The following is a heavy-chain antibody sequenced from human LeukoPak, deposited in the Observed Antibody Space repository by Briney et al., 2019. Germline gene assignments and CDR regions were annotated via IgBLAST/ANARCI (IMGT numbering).Heavy chain of an antibody. Sequence: PSETLSLTCTVSGGSISSYYWSWIRQPPGKGLEWIGYIYYSGSTNYNPSLKSRVTISVDTSKNQFSLKLSSVTAADTAVYYCARDHYSSGWYLSRVGVGFDYWGQGTLVTVSS. D-gene: IGHD6-19*01. CDR2: IYYSGST. CDR1: GGSISSYY. CDR3: ARDHYSSGWYLSRVGVGFDY. J-gene: IGHJ4*02. V-gene: IGHV4-59*12.